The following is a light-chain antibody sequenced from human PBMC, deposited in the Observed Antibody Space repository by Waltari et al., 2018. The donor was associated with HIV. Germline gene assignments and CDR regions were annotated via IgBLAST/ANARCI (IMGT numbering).Light chain of an antibody. J-gene: IGKJ2*01. Sequence: DIVMTQSPAILSVSPGERVTLSCRASQSVGSNLAGYQQKLGQPPRLLIYDAATRAAEIPVRFSGSGSGTEFTLTIDSLQSEDFATYYCQQYNIRPRGNTFGQGTKLQIK. V-gene: IGKV3-15*01. CDR2: DAA. CDR3: QQYNIRPRGNT. CDR1: QSVGSN.